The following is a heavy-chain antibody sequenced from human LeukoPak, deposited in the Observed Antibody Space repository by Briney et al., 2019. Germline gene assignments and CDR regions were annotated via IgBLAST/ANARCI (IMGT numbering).Heavy chain of an antibody. J-gene: IGHJ4*02. Sequence: PGGSLRLSCVASGFSFSVYTMSWVRQAPGKGLEWISAVSASGDKTYYVDSVKGRFTVSRDNSKDTLYLHMNSLRAEDTALYYCARDIHDSSGYYYDYWGQGTLVTVSS. CDR2: VSASGDKT. D-gene: IGHD3-22*01. CDR1: GFSFSVYT. V-gene: IGHV3-23*01. CDR3: ARDIHDSSGYYYDY.